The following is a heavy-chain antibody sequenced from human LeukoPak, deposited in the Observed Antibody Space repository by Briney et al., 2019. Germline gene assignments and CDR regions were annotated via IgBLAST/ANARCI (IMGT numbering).Heavy chain of an antibody. V-gene: IGHV3-21*01. J-gene: IGHJ6*02. D-gene: IGHD3-10*01. CDR2: ISSSSSYI. CDR1: GYIFNNYA. CDR3: ARGRVTMVRGATHYYYYGIDV. Sequence: PGGSLRLSCVASGYIFNNYAVSWVRQAPGKGLEWVSSISSSSSYIYYADSVKGRFTISRDNAKNSLYLQMNSLRAEDTAVYYCARGRVTMVRGATHYYYYGIDVWGQGTTVTVSS.